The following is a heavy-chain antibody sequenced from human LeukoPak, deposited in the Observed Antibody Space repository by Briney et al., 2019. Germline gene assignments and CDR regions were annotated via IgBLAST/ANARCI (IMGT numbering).Heavy chain of an antibody. V-gene: IGHV3-11*05. D-gene: IGHD3-10*01. J-gene: IGHJ3*02. CDR1: GFTFSDHY. CDR2: ISSSGGNT. Sequence: GGSLRLSCAASGFTFSDHYMSWIRQAPGRGLEWVSYISSSGGNTDYADSVKGRFTISRDNAKNSLYLQMNSLRAEDTAVYFCAREGVRGPQALDAFDIWGQGTMVTVSS. CDR3: AREGVRGPQALDAFDI.